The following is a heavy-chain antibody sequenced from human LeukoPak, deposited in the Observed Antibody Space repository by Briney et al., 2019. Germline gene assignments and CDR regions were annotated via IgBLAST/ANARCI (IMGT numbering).Heavy chain of an antibody. J-gene: IGHJ4*02. CDR2: IIPIFGTA. CDR1: GGTFSSYA. Sequence: SVKVSCKASGGTFSSYAISWVRQAPGQGLEWMGGIIPIFGTANYAQKFQGRVTITADESTSTAYMELSSLRSEDTAVYYCARAYYYDSSGYYAFDYWGQGTLVTVSS. CDR3: ARAYYYDSSGYYAFDY. V-gene: IGHV1-69*13. D-gene: IGHD3-22*01.